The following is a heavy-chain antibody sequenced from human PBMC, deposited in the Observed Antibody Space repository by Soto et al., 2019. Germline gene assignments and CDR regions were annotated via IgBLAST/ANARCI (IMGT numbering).Heavy chain of an antibody. J-gene: IGHJ5*02. Sequence: QLQLQESGPGLVKPSETLSLTCTVSGDSMTSSSYYWGWIRQPPVKGLEWVGSIYYSERTSYNSGSSYYSPSLKSRVASSGDTSKGQLSLKLSSVTAADTAVYYCARHTRNQFDPWGQGTLVTVSS. CDR3: ARHTRNQFDP. CDR1: GDSMTSSSYY. V-gene: IGHV4-39*01. CDR2: IYYSERTSYNSGSS. D-gene: IGHD2-15*01.